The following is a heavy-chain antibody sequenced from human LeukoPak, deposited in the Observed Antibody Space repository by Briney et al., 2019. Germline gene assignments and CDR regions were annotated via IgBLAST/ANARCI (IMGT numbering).Heavy chain of an antibody. J-gene: IGHJ4*02. CDR2: ISWDGGST. D-gene: IGHD1-26*01. Sequence: GGSLRLSCAASGFTFDDYAMHWVRQAPGKGLEWVSLISWDGGSTYYADSVMGRFTISRDNSKNSLYLQMNSLRAEDTALYYCAKAVYSGSYVGFDYWGQGTLVTVSS. V-gene: IGHV3-43D*03. CDR3: AKAVYSGSYVGFDY. CDR1: GFTFDDYA.